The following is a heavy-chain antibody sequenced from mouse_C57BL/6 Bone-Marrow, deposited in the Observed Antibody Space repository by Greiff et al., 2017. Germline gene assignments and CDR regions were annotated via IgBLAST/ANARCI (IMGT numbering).Heavy chain of an antibody. CDR3: ARQGAQASFDY. D-gene: IGHD3-2*02. V-gene: IGHV5-6*01. CDR1: GFTFSSYG. Sequence: EVKLVESGGDLVKPGGSLKLSCAASGFTFSSYGMSWVRQTPDKRLEWVATISSGSSYTYYPDSVKGRFTISRDNAQNTLYLQMSSLKSADTAMYYCARQGAQASFDYWGQGTTLTVSS. J-gene: IGHJ2*01. CDR2: ISSGSSYT.